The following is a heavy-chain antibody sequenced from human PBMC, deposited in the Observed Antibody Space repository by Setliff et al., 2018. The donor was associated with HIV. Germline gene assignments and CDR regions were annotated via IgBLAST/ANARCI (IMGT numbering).Heavy chain of an antibody. J-gene: IGHJ4*02. V-gene: IGHV5-51*01. CDR2: IYPADSET. CDR3: ARRSRYSGSFLTTYYFDS. D-gene: IGHD1-26*01. Sequence: GESLKISCKGSGYRFTNYWIAWLRQMPGKGLECMGIIYPADSETRYNPSFQGQVTISADKSISTAYLQWTSVKASDTAMYYCARRSRYSGSFLTTYYFDSWGQGALVTVSS. CDR1: GYRFTNYW.